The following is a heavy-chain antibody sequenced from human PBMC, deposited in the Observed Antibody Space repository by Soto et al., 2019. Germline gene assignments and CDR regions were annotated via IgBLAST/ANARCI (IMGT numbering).Heavy chain of an antibody. CDR1: GFTFSSYA. Sequence: GGSLRLSCAASGFTFSSYAMSWVHQAPGKGLEWVSAISGSGGSTYYADSVKGRFTISGDNSKNTLYLQMNSLRAEDTAVYYCAKDPHRTIVGARGYYYYGMDVWGQGTTVTVSS. CDR3: AKDPHRTIVGARGYYYYGMDV. V-gene: IGHV3-23*01. D-gene: IGHD1-26*01. CDR2: ISGSGGST. J-gene: IGHJ6*02.